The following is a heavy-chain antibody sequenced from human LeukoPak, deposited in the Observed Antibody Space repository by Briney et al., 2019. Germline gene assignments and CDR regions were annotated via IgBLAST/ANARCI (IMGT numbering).Heavy chain of an antibody. CDR1: GYTFTSYA. Sequence: ASVKVFCKASGYTFTSYAMNWVRQAPGQGLESMGRINTNTGNPTYAQGFTGRFVFSLDTSVSTAYLQISSLKAEDTAVYYCARGPSALRYFDWLLYSPRALDYWGQGTLVTVSS. V-gene: IGHV7-4-1*02. CDR2: INTNTGNP. J-gene: IGHJ4*02. D-gene: IGHD3-9*01. CDR3: ARGPSALRYFDWLLYSPRALDY.